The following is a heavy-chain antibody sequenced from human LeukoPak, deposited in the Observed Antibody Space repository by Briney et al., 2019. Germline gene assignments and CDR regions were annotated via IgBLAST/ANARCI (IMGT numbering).Heavy chain of an antibody. V-gene: IGHV3-21*01. Sequence: GGSLRLSCAASGFTFSSYSMNWVRQAPGKGLEWVSSISSSSSYIYYADLVKGRFTISRDNAKNSLYLQMNSLRAEDTAVYYCAREVWFGELLFGTTSYYYYYYMDVWGKGTTVTVSS. CDR1: GFTFSSYS. D-gene: IGHD3-10*01. CDR3: AREVWFGELLFGTTSYYYYYYMDV. CDR2: ISSSSSYI. J-gene: IGHJ6*03.